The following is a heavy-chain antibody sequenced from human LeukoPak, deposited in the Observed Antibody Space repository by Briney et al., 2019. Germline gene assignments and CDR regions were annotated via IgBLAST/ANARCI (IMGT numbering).Heavy chain of an antibody. V-gene: IGHV4-34*01. D-gene: IGHD3-3*01. CDR2: INHSGRT. CDR3: ARGDYDFWSGYQKY. CDR1: GGSFSGYY. J-gene: IGHJ4*02. Sequence: SETLSLTCAVYGGSFSGYYWSWIRQPPGKGLEWIGEINHSGRTNYNLSLKSRVTISVDTSKNQFSLKLSSVTAADTAVYYCARGDYDFWSGYQKYWGQGTLVTVSS.